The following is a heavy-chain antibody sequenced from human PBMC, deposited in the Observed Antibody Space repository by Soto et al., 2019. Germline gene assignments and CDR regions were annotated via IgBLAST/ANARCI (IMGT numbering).Heavy chain of an antibody. J-gene: IGHJ6*02. CDR2: INPNSGGT. D-gene: IGHD3-3*01. V-gene: IGHV1-2*04. CDR1: GYTFTGFY. Sequence: ASVKVSCKASGYTFTGFYMHWVRQAPGQGLEWMRWINPNSGGTNYAQKFQGWVTMTRDTSISTAYMELSRLRSDDTAVYYCARANDFWSGSTYYYYGMDVWGQGTTVTVSS. CDR3: ARANDFWSGSTYYYYGMDV.